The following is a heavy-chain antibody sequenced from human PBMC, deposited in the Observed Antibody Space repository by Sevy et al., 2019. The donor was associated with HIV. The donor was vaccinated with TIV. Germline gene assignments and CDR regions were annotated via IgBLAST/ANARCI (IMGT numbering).Heavy chain of an antibody. J-gene: IGHJ6*02. CDR3: ARDRGPDWNDFQYYYYGMDV. D-gene: IGHD1-1*01. V-gene: IGHV3-30-3*01. CDR1: GFTFSSYA. Sequence: GGSLRLSCAASGFTFSSYAMHWVRQAPGKGLEWVAVISYDGSNKYYADSGKGRFTISRDNSKNTLYLQMNSLRAEDTAVYYCARDRGPDWNDFQYYYYGMDVWGQGTTVTVSS. CDR2: ISYDGSNK.